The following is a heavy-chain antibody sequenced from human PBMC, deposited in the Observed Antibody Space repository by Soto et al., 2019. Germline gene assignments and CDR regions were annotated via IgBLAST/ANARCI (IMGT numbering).Heavy chain of an antibody. Sequence: QVQLVQSGAEVKKPGASVTVSCKASGYAFTNYGITWVRQAPGQGLEWMGWISGYNGNTNYAQKLQGRVTMTKDTSTSTAYMELRSLRSDDTAVYYCARGAMTTGPSPAFYWGQGTLLTVSS. D-gene: IGHD4-17*01. CDR1: GYAFTNYG. J-gene: IGHJ4*02. CDR2: ISGYNGNT. CDR3: ARGAMTTGPSPAFY. V-gene: IGHV1-18*01.